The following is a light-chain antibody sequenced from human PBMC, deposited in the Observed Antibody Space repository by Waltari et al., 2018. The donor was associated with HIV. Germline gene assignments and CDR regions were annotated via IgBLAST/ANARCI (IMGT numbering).Light chain of an antibody. CDR3: QSDDSGLSGYV. V-gene: IGLV1-40*01. Sequence: QSVLTQPPSVSPAPGLGVAISCTGSNSNIGAANDVHSYQQLPGIAPKLRIRGNNIRPSGDADRFCDSKSGTSASLAITELQAEDEAVYSCQSDDSGLSGYVFGAGAKVTVL. CDR2: GNN. CDR1: NSNIGAAND. J-gene: IGLJ1*01.